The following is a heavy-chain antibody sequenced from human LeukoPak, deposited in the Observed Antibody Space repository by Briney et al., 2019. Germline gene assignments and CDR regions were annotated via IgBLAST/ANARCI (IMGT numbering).Heavy chain of an antibody. CDR2: INHSGST. V-gene: IGHV4-34*01. J-gene: IGHJ4*02. D-gene: IGHD1-1*01. CDR1: GGSFSGYY. Sequence: RTSETLSLTCAVYGGSFSGYYWNWIRQPPGKGLEWIGEINHSGSTNYNPSLKSRVTISVDTSKNQFSLKLSSVTAADTAVYYCARVVTLEYYFDYWGQGTLVTVSS. CDR3: ARVVTLEYYFDY.